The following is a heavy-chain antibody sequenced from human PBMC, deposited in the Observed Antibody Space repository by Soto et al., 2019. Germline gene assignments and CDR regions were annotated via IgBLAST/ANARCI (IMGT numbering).Heavy chain of an antibody. CDR3: AKDYYGSGSYFWIDY. J-gene: IGHJ4*02. V-gene: IGHV3-30*18. D-gene: IGHD3-10*01. Sequence: QVQLVESGGGVVQPGRSLRLSCAASGFTFSSYGMHWVRQAPGKGLEWVAVISYDGSNKYYADSVKGRFTISRDNSKNTLYLQMNSLRAEDTAMYYCAKDYYGSGSYFWIDYWGQGTLVTVSS. CDR2: ISYDGSNK. CDR1: GFTFSSYG.